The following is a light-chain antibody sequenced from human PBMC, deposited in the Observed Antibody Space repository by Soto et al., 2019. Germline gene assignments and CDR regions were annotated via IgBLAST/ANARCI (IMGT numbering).Light chain of an antibody. CDR1: SGDVGGYNL. J-gene: IGLJ3*02. CDR2: EVN. V-gene: IGLV2-23*02. CDR3: CSYAGIRV. Sequence: QSVLTQPASVSGSPGQSITISCTGTSGDVGGYNLVSWYQQHPGKAPKVMIYEVNKRPSGISNRFSGSKSGNTASLTISGLQAEDEADYYCCSYAGIRVFGGGTKLTVL.